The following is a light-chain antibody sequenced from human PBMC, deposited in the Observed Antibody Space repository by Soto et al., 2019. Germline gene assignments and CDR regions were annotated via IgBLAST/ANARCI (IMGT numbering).Light chain of an antibody. CDR3: QHYSTYPGT. Sequence: DIQMTQSPSTLSASVGDRVTITCRASQSISTWLTWYQQKPGKAPKVLIYGASSLESGVPSRFSGSGSGTEFTFTITSLQPGDSATYYCQHYSTYPGTFGQGTKVDI. CDR2: GAS. J-gene: IGKJ1*01. CDR1: QSISTW. V-gene: IGKV1-5*01.